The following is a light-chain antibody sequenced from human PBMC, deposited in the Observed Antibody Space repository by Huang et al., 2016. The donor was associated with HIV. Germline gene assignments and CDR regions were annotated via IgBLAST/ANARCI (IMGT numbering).Light chain of an antibody. J-gene: IGKJ5*01. CDR2: DAS. Sequence: PGERVTLSCRASQSVKRYLAWYQQKPGQAPRLLIYDASNRATGIPARFSGSGSGTDFTLTISSLEPEDFAVYYCQQRSNWPPITFGQGTRLEIK. V-gene: IGKV3-11*01. CDR1: QSVKRY. CDR3: QQRSNWPPIT.